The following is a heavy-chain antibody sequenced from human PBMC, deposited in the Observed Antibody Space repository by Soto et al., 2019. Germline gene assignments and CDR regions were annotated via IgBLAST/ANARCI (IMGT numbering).Heavy chain of an antibody. D-gene: IGHD3-10*01. CDR2: ISSSSSTI. J-gene: IGHJ3*02. CDR3: ARVSGSGSWVAYAFDI. V-gene: IGHV3-48*02. Sequence: QTGGSLRLSCAASGFTFSSYSMNWVRQAPGKGLEWVSYISSSSSTIYYADSVKGRFAISRDNAKNSLYLQMNSLRDEDTAVYYCARVSGSGSWVAYAFDIWGQGTMVTVSS. CDR1: GFTFSSYS.